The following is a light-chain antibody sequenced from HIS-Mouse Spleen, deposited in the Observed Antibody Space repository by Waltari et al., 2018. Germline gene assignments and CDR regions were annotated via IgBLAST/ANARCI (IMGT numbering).Light chain of an antibody. CDR1: ALPKQY. Sequence: SYDLTHPPSVSVSPGQTASITCSGDALPKQYAYWYQQKSGQAPVLVIYEDSKRPSGIPERFSGSSSGTMATLTISGAQVEDEADYYCYSTDSSGNHRVFGGGTKLTVL. V-gene: IGLV3-10*01. CDR3: YSTDSSGNHRV. J-gene: IGLJ2*01. CDR2: EDS.